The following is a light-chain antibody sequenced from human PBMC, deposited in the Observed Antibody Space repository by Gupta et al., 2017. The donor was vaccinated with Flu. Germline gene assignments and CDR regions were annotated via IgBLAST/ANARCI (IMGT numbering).Light chain of an antibody. V-gene: IGKV3-11*01. Sequence: EIVLTHSPATLSLSPGERATLSCRASQSVGSSLAWFQHKPGQAPRLLIYDASNRATGIPARFSGSGSGTDFTLTISSLEPEDFAVYYCHQRYNWPLTFGGGTKVEIK. CDR1: QSVGSS. CDR3: HQRYNWPLT. J-gene: IGKJ4*01. CDR2: DAS.